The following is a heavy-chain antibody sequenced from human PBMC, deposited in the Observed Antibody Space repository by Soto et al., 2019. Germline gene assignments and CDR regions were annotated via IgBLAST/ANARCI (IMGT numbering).Heavy chain of an antibody. V-gene: IGHV3-33*01. CDR3: ARVDVYYGDYNPLDY. CDR2: IWYDGSNK. D-gene: IGHD4-17*01. CDR1: GFTFSSYG. Sequence: QVQLVESGGGVVQPGRSLRLSCAASGFTFSSYGMHWVRQAPGKGLEWVAVIWYDGSNKYYADSVKGRLTISRDNSKNTLYLQMNSLRAEDTAVYYCARVDVYYGDYNPLDYWGQGTLVTVSS. J-gene: IGHJ4*02.